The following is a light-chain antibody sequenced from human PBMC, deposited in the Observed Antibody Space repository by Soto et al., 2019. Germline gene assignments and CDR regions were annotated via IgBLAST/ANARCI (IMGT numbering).Light chain of an antibody. Sequence: EIVLTQSPGTLSLSPGERATLSCRASQSVRSSSLAWYQQKPGQAPRLLIYGTSSRATGIPDRFSGSGSGTDFTLAISRLEPEDFAEYYCQHYGTSLIAFGPGTKLDIK. V-gene: IGKV3-20*01. CDR1: QSVRSSS. CDR3: QHYGTSLIA. J-gene: IGKJ3*01. CDR2: GTS.